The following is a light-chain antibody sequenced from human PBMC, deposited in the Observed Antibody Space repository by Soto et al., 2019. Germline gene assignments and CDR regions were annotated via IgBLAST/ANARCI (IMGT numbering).Light chain of an antibody. J-gene: IGKJ1*01. CDR1: QSVSSN. CDR2: GAS. Sequence: DIVMTQSPATLSVSLGERATFYCRASQSVSSNLAWYQQKPGQAPRLLIYGASIRAPGIPARFSGSGSGTAFTLTISTLQSEDFAIYYCQHYNNWPPWTFGQGTKVDIK. CDR3: QHYNNWPPWT. V-gene: IGKV3-15*01.